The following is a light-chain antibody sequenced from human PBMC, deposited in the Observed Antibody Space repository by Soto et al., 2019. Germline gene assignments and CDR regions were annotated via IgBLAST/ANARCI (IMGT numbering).Light chain of an antibody. CDR3: QQYGSSPPGVT. Sequence: EMVLTQSPGTLSLSPGERATLSCRASQSVSSSYLAWYQQKPGQAPRLLIYGASSRANGSPDRFSGSGSGTDFTLTISRREPEDCAVYYCQQYGSSPPGVTFGPGTKVDIK. CDR2: GAS. J-gene: IGKJ3*01. CDR1: QSVSSSY. V-gene: IGKV3-20*01.